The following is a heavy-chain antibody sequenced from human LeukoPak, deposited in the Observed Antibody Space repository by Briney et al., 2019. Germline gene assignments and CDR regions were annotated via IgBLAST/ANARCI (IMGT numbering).Heavy chain of an antibody. Sequence: PGGSLRLSCAASGFTFSSYGMHWVRQAPGKGLEWVAVISYDGSNKYYADSVKGRFTISRDNSKNTLYLQMNSLRAEDMAVYYCAREHPPPGESVGPFDYWGQGTLVTVSS. J-gene: IGHJ4*02. CDR3: AREHPPPGESVGPFDY. V-gene: IGHV3-30*03. CDR2: ISYDGSNK. CDR1: GFTFSSYG. D-gene: IGHD1-26*01.